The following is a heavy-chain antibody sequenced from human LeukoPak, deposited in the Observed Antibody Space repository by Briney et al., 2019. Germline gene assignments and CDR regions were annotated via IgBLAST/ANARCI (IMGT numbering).Heavy chain of an antibody. D-gene: IGHD6-13*01. CDR3: ASGPYPAAGTDHRFDY. V-gene: IGHV4-59*01. CDR2: IYYSGST. J-gene: IGHJ4*02. CDR1: GASISSYY. Sequence: SETLSLTCTVSGASISSYYWSWVRQPPGKGLEWIGDIYYSGSTHYNPALKSRVTISVDTSKNQFSLDLSSVTAADTAVYYCASGPYPAAGTDHRFDYWGQGTLVTVSS.